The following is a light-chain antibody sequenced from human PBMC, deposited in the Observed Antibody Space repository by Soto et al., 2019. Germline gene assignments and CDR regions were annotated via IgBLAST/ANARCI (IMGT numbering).Light chain of an antibody. CDR2: DVS. V-gene: IGLV2-14*01. CDR1: SSDVGGYKY. CDR3: SSYTSSSTDV. Sequence: QSVLTQPASVSGSPGQSITISCTGTSSDVGGYKYVSWYQQYPGKAPKLMIYDVSNRPSGVSNRFSGSKSGNTASLTISGLLPEDEADYFCSSYTSSSTDVFGTGTKLTVL. J-gene: IGLJ1*01.